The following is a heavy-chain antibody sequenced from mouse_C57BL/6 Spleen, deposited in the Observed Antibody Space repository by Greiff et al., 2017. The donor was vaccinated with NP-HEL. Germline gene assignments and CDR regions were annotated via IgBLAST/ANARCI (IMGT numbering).Heavy chain of an antibody. D-gene: IGHD2-3*01. CDR1: GYTFTSYW. CDR3: AIYDGYYVGFAY. Sequence: VQLQQPGAELVKPGASVKLSCKAPGYTFTSYWMQWVKQRPGQGLEWIGEIDPSDSYTNYNQKFKGKATLTVDTSSSTAYMQLSSLTSEDSAVYYCAIYDGYYVGFAYWGQGTLVTVSA. CDR2: IDPSDSYT. J-gene: IGHJ3*01. V-gene: IGHV1-50*01.